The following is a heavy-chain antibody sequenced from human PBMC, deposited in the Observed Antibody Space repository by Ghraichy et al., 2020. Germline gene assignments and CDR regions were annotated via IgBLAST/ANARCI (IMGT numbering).Heavy chain of an antibody. CDR2: IIPILGIA. D-gene: IGHD3-10*01. J-gene: IGHJ3*02. CDR3: ARDERFGELLSPGAFDI. V-gene: IGHV1-69*04. CDR1: GGTFSSYA. Sequence: SVKVSCKASGGTFSSYAISWVRQAPGQGLEWMGRIIPILGIANYAQKFQGRVTITADKSTSTAYMELSSLRSEDTAVYYCARDERFGELLSPGAFDIWGQGTMVTVSS.